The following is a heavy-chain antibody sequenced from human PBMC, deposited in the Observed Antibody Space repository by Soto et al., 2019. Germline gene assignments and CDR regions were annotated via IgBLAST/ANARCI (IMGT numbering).Heavy chain of an antibody. CDR2: IIPNSGTT. CDR3: ASDLGGEATIRF. Sequence: QVQLVQSGAEVKKPGSSVKVSCKASGGSFRNFVISWVRQAPGQGLEWMGGIIPNSGTTNYAQKFQGKVTITADDSTSTAYMELSGLTSEDTSLYYCASDLGGEATIRFWGQGTLVTVSS. V-gene: IGHV1-69*01. J-gene: IGHJ4*02. D-gene: IGHD3-16*01. CDR1: GGSFRNFV.